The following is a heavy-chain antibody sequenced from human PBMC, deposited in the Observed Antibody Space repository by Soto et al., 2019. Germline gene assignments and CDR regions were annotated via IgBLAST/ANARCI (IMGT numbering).Heavy chain of an antibody. CDR3: ARHPSSGYSSLSSGPLGYFDY. CDR1: GGSISSSSYY. J-gene: IGHJ4*02. Sequence: QLQLQESGPGLVKPSETLSLTCTVSGGSISSSSYYWGWIRQPPGKGLEWIGSIYYSGSTYYNPSLKSRVTISVDTSKNQFSLKLSSVTAADTAVYYCARHPSSGYSSLSSGPLGYFDYWGQGTLVTVSS. D-gene: IGHD3-9*01. V-gene: IGHV4-39*01. CDR2: IYYSGST.